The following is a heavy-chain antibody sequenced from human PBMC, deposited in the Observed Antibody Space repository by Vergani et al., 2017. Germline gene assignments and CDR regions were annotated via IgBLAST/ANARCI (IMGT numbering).Heavy chain of an antibody. CDR1: GYSFTSYW. Sequence: EVQLVQSGAEVKKPGASLKISCKGSGYSFTSYWIGWVRQMPGKGLEWMGIIYPGDSDTRYSPSFQGLVTISADKSISTAYLQWSSLTASDTAMYYCARRRIAARGYYYYGMDVWGQGTTVTVSS. V-gene: IGHV5-51*01. CDR2: IYPGDSDT. J-gene: IGHJ6*02. CDR3: ARRRIAARGYYYYGMDV. D-gene: IGHD6-6*01.